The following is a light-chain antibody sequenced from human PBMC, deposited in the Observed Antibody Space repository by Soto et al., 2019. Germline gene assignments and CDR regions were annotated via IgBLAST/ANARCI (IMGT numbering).Light chain of an antibody. CDR2: GAS. CDR3: QQYGSSGT. J-gene: IGKJ1*01. V-gene: IGKV3-20*01. CDR1: QSVSSN. Sequence: EIVMTHSPAILSVSQGDGATVSCRASQSVSSNFAWYQQKPGQAPRXRIYGASNRATGIPDRLSGSGSGTDFTLTISRLEPEDFAVYYCQQYGSSGTFGQGTKVDIK.